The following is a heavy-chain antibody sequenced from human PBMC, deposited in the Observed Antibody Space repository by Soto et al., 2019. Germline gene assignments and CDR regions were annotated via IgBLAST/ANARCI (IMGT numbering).Heavy chain of an antibody. Sequence: ASVKVSCKASGYTFTSYAMHWVRQAPGQRLEWMGWINAGNGNTKYSQKFQGRVTITRDTSASTAYMGLSSLRSEDTAVYYCESEYLSNDYYYGMDVWGQGTTVTVSS. V-gene: IGHV1-3*01. CDR3: ESEYLSNDYYYGMDV. D-gene: IGHD3-10*01. CDR1: GYTFTSYA. CDR2: INAGNGNT. J-gene: IGHJ6*02.